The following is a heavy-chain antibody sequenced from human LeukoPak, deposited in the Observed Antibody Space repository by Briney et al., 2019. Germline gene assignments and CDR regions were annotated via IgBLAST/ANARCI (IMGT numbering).Heavy chain of an antibody. CDR3: ARHARITMVRGVIRYNWFDP. J-gene: IGHJ5*02. D-gene: IGHD3-10*01. CDR1: GGSISSYY. V-gene: IGHV4-4*07. Sequence: PSETLSLTCTVSGGSISSYYWSWIRQPAGKGLESIGHISTSGSTNYNPSLKSRVTISVDTSKNQFSLKLSSVTAADTAVYYCARHARITMVRGVIRYNWFDPWGQGTLVTVSS. CDR2: ISTSGST.